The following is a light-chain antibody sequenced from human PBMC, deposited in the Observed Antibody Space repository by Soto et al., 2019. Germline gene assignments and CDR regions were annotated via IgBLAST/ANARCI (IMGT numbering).Light chain of an antibody. CDR3: GSWDSSLSAYV. CDR2: DDD. J-gene: IGLJ1*01. Sequence: QSVLSQPPSVSAAPGQRVTISFSGSSSNIGGNSVSWYQQLPGTAPKLLIYDDDQRPSGIPDRFSGSKSGTSATLGITGFQTGDEADYYCGSWDSSLSAYVFGTGTKVTVL. CDR1: SSNIGGNS. V-gene: IGLV1-51*01.